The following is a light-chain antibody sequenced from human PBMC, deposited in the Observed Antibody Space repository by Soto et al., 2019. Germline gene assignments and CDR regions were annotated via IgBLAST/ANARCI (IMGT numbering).Light chain of an antibody. CDR1: SSDVGGYNY. V-gene: IGLV2-14*01. Sequence: QSVLTQPASVSGSPGQSITISCTGTSSDVGGYNYVSWYQQHPGKAPKLMIYEVSNRPSGVSNRFSGSKSGNTASLTISGLQAEDEADYYCSSYTNSGQVVFGGGTKVTVL. CDR3: SSYTNSGQVV. CDR2: EVS. J-gene: IGLJ2*01.